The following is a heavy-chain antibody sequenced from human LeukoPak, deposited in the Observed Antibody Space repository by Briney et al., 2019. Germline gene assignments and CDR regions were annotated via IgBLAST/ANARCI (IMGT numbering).Heavy chain of an antibody. CDR1: RFTFSNYW. V-gene: IGHV3-7*01. Sequence: GGSLRLSCVASRFTFSNYWMSWVRQAPGKGLEWVANINQDGSKKVYADSMKGRFTISRDNAKESLYLQLNSLRADDTAVYYCARDSVGYCSGGSCYLTYYYYGMDVWGQGTTVTVSS. J-gene: IGHJ6*02. CDR3: ARDSVGYCSGGSCYLTYYYYGMDV. CDR2: INQDGSKK. D-gene: IGHD2-15*01.